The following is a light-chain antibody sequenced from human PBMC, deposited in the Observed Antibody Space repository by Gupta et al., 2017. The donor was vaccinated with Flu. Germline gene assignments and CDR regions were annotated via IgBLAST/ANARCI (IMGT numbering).Light chain of an antibody. Sequence: QSALTQPPSASGSPGQSVAISCTGTSSDIATYKYVSWYQQHPGKAPKLIIYEVNKRPSGVPDRFSGSKSGNTASLTVSGLQADDEADYYCCSYGGKRVFGGGTRLTVL. J-gene: IGLJ3*02. CDR2: EVN. CDR1: SSDIATYKY. CDR3: CSYGGKRV. V-gene: IGLV2-8*01.